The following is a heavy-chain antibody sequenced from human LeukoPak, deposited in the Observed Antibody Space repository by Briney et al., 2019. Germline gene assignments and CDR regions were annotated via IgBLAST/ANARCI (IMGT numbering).Heavy chain of an antibody. J-gene: IGHJ4*02. V-gene: IGHV4-59*01. Sequence: SETLSLTCTVSGGSISNDYWSWIRQPPGKGLEWIGYVYYSGSTNYNPSLKSRVTISVDTSKNQFSLKLGSVTAADTAVYYCATLGAARPQIYFDYWGQGTLVTVSS. CDR3: ATLGAARPQIYFDY. CDR1: GGSISNDY. D-gene: IGHD6-6*01. CDR2: VYYSGST.